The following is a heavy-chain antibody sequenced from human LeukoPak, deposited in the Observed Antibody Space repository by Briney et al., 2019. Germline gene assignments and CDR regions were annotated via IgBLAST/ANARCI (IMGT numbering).Heavy chain of an antibody. J-gene: IGHJ4*02. CDR3: AKAVGRISWSFDY. Sequence: QPGGSLRLSCAASGFTFSNYGMHWVRQAPGKGLEWVALISYDGSDKIYTDSVKGRFTISRDNSESTLYLQMDSLRGDDAAVYYCAKAVGRISWSFDYWGQGALVTVSS. CDR2: ISYDGSDK. CDR1: GFTFSNYG. D-gene: IGHD6-13*01. V-gene: IGHV3-30*18.